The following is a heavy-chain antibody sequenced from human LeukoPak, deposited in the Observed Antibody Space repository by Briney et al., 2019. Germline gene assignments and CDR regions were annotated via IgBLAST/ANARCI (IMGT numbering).Heavy chain of an antibody. CDR1: GFTVSSNY. CDR3: ASHKADYGGKSDY. V-gene: IGHV3-53*01. D-gene: IGHD4-23*01. J-gene: IGHJ4*02. CDR2: IYSGGST. Sequence: GGSLGLSCAASGFTVSSNYMSWVRQAPGKGLEWVSVIYSGGSTYYADSVKGRFTISRDNSKNTLYLQMNSLRAEDTAVYYCASHKADYGGKSDYWGQGTLVTVSS.